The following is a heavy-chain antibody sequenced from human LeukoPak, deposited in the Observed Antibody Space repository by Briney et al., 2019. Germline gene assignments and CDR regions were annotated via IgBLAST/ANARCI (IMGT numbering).Heavy chain of an antibody. CDR3: ASAPLGEITFDY. J-gene: IGHJ4*02. D-gene: IGHD3-16*01. CDR2: IRSKANSYAT. CDR1: GFTFSGSA. V-gene: IGHV3-73*01. Sequence: GGSLRLSCAASGFTFSGSAMHWVRQASGKGLEWVGRIRSKANSYATAYAASVKGRFTISRDDSKNTAYLQMNSLKTEDTAVYYCASAPLGEITFDYWGQGTLVTVSS.